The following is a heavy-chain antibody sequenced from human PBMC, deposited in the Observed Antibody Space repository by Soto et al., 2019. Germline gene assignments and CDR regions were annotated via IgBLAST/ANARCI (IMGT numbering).Heavy chain of an antibody. CDR1: GGTFSSYT. J-gene: IGHJ6*03. CDR2: IIPILGIA. Sequence: QVQLVQSGAEVKKPGSSVKVSCKASGGTFSSYTISWVRQAPGQGLEWMGRIIPILGIANYAQKFQGRGTITADKSTSTAYMELSSLRSEDTAVYYCAREQQLVPGIYYYYYMDVWGKGTTVTVSS. CDR3: AREQQLVPGIYYYYYMDV. D-gene: IGHD6-13*01. V-gene: IGHV1-69*08.